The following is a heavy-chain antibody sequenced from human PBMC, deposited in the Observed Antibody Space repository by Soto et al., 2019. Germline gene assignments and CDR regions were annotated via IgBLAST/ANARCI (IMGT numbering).Heavy chain of an antibody. D-gene: IGHD3-3*01. CDR1: GYTFTSYG. CDR3: ARVTIFGVVKPHFDY. V-gene: IGHV1-18*01. CDR2: ISAYNGNT. Sequence: ASVKFSCKASGYTFTSYGISWVRQAPGQGLEWMGWISAYNGNTNYAQKLQGRVTMTTDTSTGTAYMELRSLRSDDTAVYYCARVTIFGVVKPHFDYWGQGTLVTVSS. J-gene: IGHJ4*02.